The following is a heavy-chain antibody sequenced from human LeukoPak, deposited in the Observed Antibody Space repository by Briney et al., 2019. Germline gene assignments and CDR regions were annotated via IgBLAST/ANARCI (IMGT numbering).Heavy chain of an antibody. CDR1: GYTFTSYE. J-gene: IGHJ4*02. CDR3: ARVAYSGSFSFDY. Sequence: ASVTVSCKASGYTFTSYEISWVRQAPGQGLEWMGWINPYNGNTNYAQSLQGRVTMTTDTSTSTAYMDLRSLRSDDTAVYYCARVAYSGSFSFDYWGQGSLVTVSS. D-gene: IGHD1-26*01. CDR2: INPYNGNT. V-gene: IGHV1-18*01.